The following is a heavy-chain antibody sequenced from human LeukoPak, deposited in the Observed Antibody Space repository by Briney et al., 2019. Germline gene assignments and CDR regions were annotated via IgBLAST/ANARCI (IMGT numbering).Heavy chain of an antibody. CDR3: ARVRGPYSSGWYYFDY. CDR2: IKQDGSEK. Sequence: GGSLRLSCAVSGFTFSSYWMSWVRQAPGKGLEWVANIKQDGSEKYHVDSVKGRFTISRDNAKNSLYLQMNSLRAEDTAVYYCARVRGPYSSGWYYFDYWGQGTLVTVSS. CDR1: GFTFSSYW. V-gene: IGHV3-7*03. D-gene: IGHD6-19*01. J-gene: IGHJ4*02.